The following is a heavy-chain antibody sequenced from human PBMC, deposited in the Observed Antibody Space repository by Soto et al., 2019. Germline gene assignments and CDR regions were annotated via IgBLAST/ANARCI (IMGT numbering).Heavy chain of an antibody. D-gene: IGHD2-15*01. V-gene: IGHV1-69*13. CDR1: GGTFSSYA. J-gene: IGHJ5*02. CDR2: IIPIFGTA. CDR3: ARGYGCSGGSCNWFDP. Sequence: ASVKVSCKASGGTFSSYAISWVRQAPGQGLEWMGGIIPIFGTANYAQKFQGRVTITADESTSTAYMELSSLRSEDTAVYYCARGYGCSGGSCNWFDPWGQGTLVTVSS.